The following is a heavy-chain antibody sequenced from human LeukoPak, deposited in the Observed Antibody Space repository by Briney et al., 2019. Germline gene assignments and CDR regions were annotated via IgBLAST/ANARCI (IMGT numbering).Heavy chain of an antibody. CDR1: GNYW. CDR3: VSFYETY. J-gene: IGHJ4*02. V-gene: IGHV3-74*01. Sequence: GGSLRLSCAASGNYWMHWVRQAPGKGLVWVSRINSDGSWTSYADSVKGRFTISKDNAKNTVYLQMNNLRAEDTAVYYCVSFYETYWGRGTLVTVSS. CDR2: INSDGSWT. D-gene: IGHD2-2*01.